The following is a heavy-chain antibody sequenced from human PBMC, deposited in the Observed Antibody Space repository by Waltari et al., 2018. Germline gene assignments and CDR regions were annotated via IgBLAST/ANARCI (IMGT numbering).Heavy chain of an antibody. Sequence: EVQLVESGGGLVQPGGSLRLSCAASGFTFSSYAMSWVRQAPGKGLEWVSAISGSGGSTYYADSVKGRFPISKDNSKNPLYFQMNSLRAEDTAVYYCARIAYSSSWSYYFCFWGQGTLVTVSS. CDR1: GFTFSSYA. CDR3: ARIAYSSSWSYYFCF. J-gene: IGHJ4*02. D-gene: IGHD6-13*01. V-gene: IGHV3-23*04. CDR2: ISGSGGST.